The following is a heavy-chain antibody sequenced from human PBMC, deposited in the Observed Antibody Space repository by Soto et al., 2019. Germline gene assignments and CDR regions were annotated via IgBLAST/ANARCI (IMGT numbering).Heavy chain of an antibody. CDR2: ISCNSGSI. V-gene: IGHV3-9*01. D-gene: IGHD4-17*01. J-gene: IGHJ4*02. CDR3: AKSPIYGALVDY. CDR1: GFTFSSYS. Sequence: PGGSLRLSCAASGFTFSSYSMNWVRQAPGKGLEWVSGISCNSGSIGYADSVKGRFTISRDNAKNSLYLQMNSLRAEDTALYYCAKSPIYGALVDYWGQGTLVTVSS.